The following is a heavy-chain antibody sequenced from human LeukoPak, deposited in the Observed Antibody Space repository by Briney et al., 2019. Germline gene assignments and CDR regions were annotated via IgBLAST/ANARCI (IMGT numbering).Heavy chain of an antibody. CDR2: ISPNSGGT. V-gene: IGHV1-2*02. CDR3: ARDLGAVAGQFWFDP. J-gene: IGHJ5*02. D-gene: IGHD6-19*01. Sequence: ASVKVSCKASGYTFTGYYMHWVRQAPGQGLEWMGWISPNSGGTNYAQKFQGRVTMTRDTSISTAYMELSRLRSDDTAVYYCARDLGAVAGQFWFDPWGQGTLATVSS. CDR1: GYTFTGYY.